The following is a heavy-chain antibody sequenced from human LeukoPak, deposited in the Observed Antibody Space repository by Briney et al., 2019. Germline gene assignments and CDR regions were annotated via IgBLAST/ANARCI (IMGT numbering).Heavy chain of an antibody. J-gene: IGHJ4*02. CDR1: GFTFSSFS. D-gene: IGHD4-17*01. CDR3: ARVIGSYGDSAY. CDR2: ITDRSGST. Sequence: GGSLRLSCAASGFTFSSFSMNWVRQAPGRGLEGISYITDRSGSTYYADSVKGRFIISRDNAKDSLYLQMNNLRAEDTAVYYCARVIGSYGDSAYWGQGTLVTVSS. V-gene: IGHV3-48*04.